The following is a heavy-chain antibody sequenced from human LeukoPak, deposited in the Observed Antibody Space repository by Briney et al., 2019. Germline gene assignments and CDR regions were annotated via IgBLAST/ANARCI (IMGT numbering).Heavy chain of an antibody. V-gene: IGHV1-46*01. CDR1: GYSFTSYY. CDR3: AKDPYIVTRVTFDY. Sequence: ASVKVSCKASGYSFTSYYIHWVRQAPGQGLESMGIINPGGGSTSYAQKFQDRVTMTRDTSTSTVYMELNSLRSEDTAVYYCAKDPYIVTRVTFDYWGQGTLVTVSS. CDR2: INPGGGST. J-gene: IGHJ4*02. D-gene: IGHD2/OR15-2a*01.